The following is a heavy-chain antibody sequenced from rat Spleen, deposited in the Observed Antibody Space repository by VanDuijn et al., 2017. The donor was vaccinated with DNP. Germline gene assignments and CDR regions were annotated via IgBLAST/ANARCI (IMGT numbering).Heavy chain of an antibody. V-gene: IGHV5-19*01. CDR3: TTGDTIAAEY. J-gene: IGHJ2*01. CDR1: GFTFRNYG. D-gene: IGHD1-2*01. Sequence: EVQLVESGGGLVQPGRSLKLSCAASGFTFRNYGMHWIRQAPTSGLEWVASISPSGDSTYHRDSVKGRFTISRDNAKSSLYLQMDSLRSEDTATYYCTTGDTIAAEYWGQGVMVTVSS. CDR2: ISPSGDST.